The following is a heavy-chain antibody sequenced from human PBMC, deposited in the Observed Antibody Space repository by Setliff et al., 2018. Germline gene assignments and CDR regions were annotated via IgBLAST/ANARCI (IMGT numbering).Heavy chain of an antibody. CDR2: IIPIFGTA. Sequence: SVKVSCKASGGTFRNYGISWVRQAPGQGLDWMGGIIPIFGTANYAQKFQGRVTMTRDTSTTTVYMDLSSLRSEDTAVYYCARDSAAATSSYYYYYYYMDVWGKGTTVTVSS. D-gene: IGHD2-2*01. J-gene: IGHJ6*03. CDR1: GGTFRNYG. CDR3: ARDSAAATSSYYYYYYYMDV. V-gene: IGHV1-69*05.